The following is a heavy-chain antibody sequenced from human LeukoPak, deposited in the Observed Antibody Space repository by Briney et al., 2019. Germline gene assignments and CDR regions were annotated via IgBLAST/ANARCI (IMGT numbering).Heavy chain of an antibody. Sequence: PGRSLRLSCAASGFTFSNYGMHWVRLAPGKGLEWVAVIWYDGSNKYYADSVKGRFTISRDNSKNTLYLQMNSLRAEDTAVYYCAGNYGPYYFDYWGQGTLVTVSS. D-gene: IGHD3-10*01. J-gene: IGHJ4*02. CDR3: AGNYGPYYFDY. V-gene: IGHV3-33*01. CDR1: GFTFSNYG. CDR2: IWYDGSNK.